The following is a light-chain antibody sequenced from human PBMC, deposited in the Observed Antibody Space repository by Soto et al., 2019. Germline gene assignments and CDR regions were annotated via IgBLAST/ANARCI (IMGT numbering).Light chain of an antibody. Sequence: DIQMTQSPSTLSASVGDRVTITCRASQSISSWLAWYQQKPGKAPKLLIYKTSNLESGVPSRFSGSGSGTEFSLTISSLQPDDFATYYCQQYKSFSTFGQGTRLEI. J-gene: IGKJ5*01. V-gene: IGKV1-5*03. CDR1: QSISSW. CDR3: QQYKSFST. CDR2: KTS.